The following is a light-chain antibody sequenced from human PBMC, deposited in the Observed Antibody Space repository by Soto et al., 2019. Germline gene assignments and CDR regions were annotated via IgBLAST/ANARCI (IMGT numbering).Light chain of an antibody. V-gene: IGKV1-39*01. Sequence: DIQMTQSPSTLSASVGDRATITCRASQSIRYWLAWFQQKPGKAPRLLIYAVSNLHSGVPSRFSGSESGTDFTLTIRSLQPEDFATYYCQQNYNTLITFGQGTRLEIK. J-gene: IGKJ5*01. CDR3: QQNYNTLIT. CDR1: QSIRYW. CDR2: AVS.